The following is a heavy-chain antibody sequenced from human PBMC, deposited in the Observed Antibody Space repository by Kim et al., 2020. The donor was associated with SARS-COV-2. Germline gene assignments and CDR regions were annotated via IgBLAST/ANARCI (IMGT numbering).Heavy chain of an antibody. J-gene: IGHJ2*01. Sequence: GGSLRLSCVGSGFTFSHYVMSWVRQAPGKGLEWVAGITNTGSATYYIDSVKGRFTISRVNSRNTLYLQMSRLRVEDTAIYYCANWGGLGHWGRGTLVTVSS. CDR1: GFTFSHYV. CDR3: ANWGGLGH. V-gene: IGHV3-23*01. CDR2: ITNTGSAT. D-gene: IGHD3-16*01.